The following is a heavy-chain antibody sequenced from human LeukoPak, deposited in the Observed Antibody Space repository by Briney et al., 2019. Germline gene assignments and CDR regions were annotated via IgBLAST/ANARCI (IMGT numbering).Heavy chain of an antibody. CDR1: GFTFSSYA. CDR3: ATGGSGYVKGFDY. V-gene: IGHV3-23*01. Sequence: PGGSLRLSCAASGFTFSSYAMSWVRQAPGKGLEWVSAISGSGGSTYYADSVKGRFTISRDNSKNTLYLQMNSLRAEDTAVYYCATGGSGYVKGFDYWGQGTLVTVSS. J-gene: IGHJ4*02. D-gene: IGHD5-12*01. CDR2: ISGSGGST.